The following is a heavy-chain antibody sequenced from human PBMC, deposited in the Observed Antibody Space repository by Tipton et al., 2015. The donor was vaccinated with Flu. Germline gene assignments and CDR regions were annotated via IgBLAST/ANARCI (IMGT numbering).Heavy chain of an antibody. Sequence: GLVKPSQTLSLTCAISGDSVSSNSAAWNWIRQSPSRGLEWLGRTYYRSKWYNDYAVSVRSRITINPDTSKNQFSLQLNSVTPEDTAVYYCARFIAAADDYYYYYMDVWGKGTTVTVSS. D-gene: IGHD6-13*01. J-gene: IGHJ6*03. V-gene: IGHV6-1*01. CDR1: GDSVSSNSAA. CDR3: ARFIAAADDYYYYYMDV. CDR2: TYYRSKWYN.